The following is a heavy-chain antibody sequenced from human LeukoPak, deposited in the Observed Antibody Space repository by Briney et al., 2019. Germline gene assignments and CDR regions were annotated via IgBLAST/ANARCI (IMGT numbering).Heavy chain of an antibody. Sequence: KPSETLSLTCAVCGGSFSGYYWSWIRQPPGKGMEWIGEINHSGSTNYNPSLKSRVTISVDTSKNQFSLKLSSVTAADTAVYYCARCGSGWYADNWFDPWGQGTLVTVSS. CDR2: INHSGST. J-gene: IGHJ5*02. CDR3: ARCGSGWYADNWFDP. D-gene: IGHD6-19*01. V-gene: IGHV4-34*01. CDR1: GGSFSGYY.